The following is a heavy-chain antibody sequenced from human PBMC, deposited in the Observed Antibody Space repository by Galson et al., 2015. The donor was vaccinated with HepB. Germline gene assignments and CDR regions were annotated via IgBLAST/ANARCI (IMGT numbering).Heavy chain of an antibody. CDR2: ISTTGNNT. CDR3: VKGYCSTASCYPFDP. V-gene: IGHV3-64D*06. J-gene: IGHJ5*02. D-gene: IGHD2-2*01. CDR1: GFTFTTYA. Sequence: SLRLSCAASGFTFTTYAIHWVRQAPGKGLEFVSAISTTGNNTYYADSVKARVTISRDNSKNMVYLQMSSLRPEDTAVYYCVKGYCSTASCYPFDPWGQGTLVTVSS.